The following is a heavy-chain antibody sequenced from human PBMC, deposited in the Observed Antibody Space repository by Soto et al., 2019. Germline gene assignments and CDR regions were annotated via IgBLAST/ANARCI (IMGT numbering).Heavy chain of an antibody. CDR3: ARHPVGMDSINFFDH. Sequence: SETLSLTCTVSGDSISSDGYHWGWVRQSPGKGLEWIGNIYNGGRTFYRPSLESRINMSLDATKNSYSLRLTSVTAADTAVYYCARHPVGMDSINFFDHWGQGILVTVSS. D-gene: IGHD2-8*01. CDR2: IYNGGRT. J-gene: IGHJ4*02. V-gene: IGHV4-30-4*01. CDR1: GDSISSDGYH.